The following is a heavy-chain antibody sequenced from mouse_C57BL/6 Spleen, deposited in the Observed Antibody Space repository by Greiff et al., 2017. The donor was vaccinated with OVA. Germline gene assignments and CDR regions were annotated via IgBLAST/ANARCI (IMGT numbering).Heavy chain of an antibody. J-gene: IGHJ3*01. CDR3: ARQRFAY. CDR1: GFTFSDYY. CDR2: ISNGGGST. Sequence: EVMLVESGGGLVQPGGSLKLSCAASGFTFSDYYMYWVRQTPEKRLEWVAYISNGGGSTYYPDTVKGRFTISRDNAKNTLYLQMGRLKSEDTAMYYCARQRFAYWGQGTLVTVSA. V-gene: IGHV5-12*01.